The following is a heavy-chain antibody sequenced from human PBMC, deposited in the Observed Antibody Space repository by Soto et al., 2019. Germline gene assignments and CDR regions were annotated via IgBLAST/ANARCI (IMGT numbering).Heavy chain of an antibody. V-gene: IGHV4-4*02. Sequence: SETLSLTCAVSGGSISSSNWLSWVRQPPGKGLEWIGEIYHSGSTNYNPSLKSRVTISVDKSKNQFSLKLNSVTAADTAVYYCASLLRYFDWSPGMDVWGQGTTVTVSS. CDR2: IYHSGST. CDR3: ASLLRYFDWSPGMDV. CDR1: GGSISSSNW. J-gene: IGHJ6*02. D-gene: IGHD3-9*01.